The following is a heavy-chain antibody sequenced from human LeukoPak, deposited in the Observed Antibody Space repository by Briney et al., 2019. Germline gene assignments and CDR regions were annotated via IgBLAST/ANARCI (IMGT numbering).Heavy chain of an antibody. CDR3: ARTLHIVVVTAHDPRRRFDP. J-gene: IGHJ5*02. CDR2: INHSGST. Sequence: SETLSLTCAVYGGSFSGYYWSWIRQPPGKGLEWSGEINHSGSTNYNPSLKSRVTISVDTSKNQFSLKLSSVTAADTAVYYCARTLHIVVVTAHDPRRRFDPWGQGTLVTVSS. V-gene: IGHV4-34*01. CDR1: GGSFSGYY. D-gene: IGHD2-21*02.